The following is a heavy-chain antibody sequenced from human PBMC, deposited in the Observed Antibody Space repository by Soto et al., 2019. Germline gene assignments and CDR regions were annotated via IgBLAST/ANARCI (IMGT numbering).Heavy chain of an antibody. CDR2: VAYDGRSK. Sequence: QVQLVESGGGVVQPGRSLRLSCAASGFTFSDYAIHWVRQAPGTGLEWVAVVAYDGRSKYYAYSVKGRFTISRDNSRTPVYLQMNSLRDEDQAMYYCARYDILVVPGWLYHYGMDVWGHGTTFPVSS. CDR1: GFTFSDYA. J-gene: IGHJ6*02. D-gene: IGHD2-2*01. V-gene: IGHV3-30*04. CDR3: ARYDILVVPGWLYHYGMDV.